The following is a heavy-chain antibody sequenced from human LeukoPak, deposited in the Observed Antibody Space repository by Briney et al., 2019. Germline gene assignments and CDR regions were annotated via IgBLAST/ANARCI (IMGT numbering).Heavy chain of an antibody. CDR2: IYYSGST. J-gene: IGHJ6*03. Sequence: PSETLSLTCTVSGGSISSSSYYWGWIRQPPGKGLEWIGSIYYSGSTYYNPSLKSRVTISVDTSKNQFSLKLSSVTAADTAVYYCARGSPHYDFWSGYYRSYYYYMDVWGKGTTVTVSS. CDR1: GGSISSSSYY. V-gene: IGHV4-39*07. D-gene: IGHD3-3*01. CDR3: ARGSPHYDFWSGYYRSYYYYMDV.